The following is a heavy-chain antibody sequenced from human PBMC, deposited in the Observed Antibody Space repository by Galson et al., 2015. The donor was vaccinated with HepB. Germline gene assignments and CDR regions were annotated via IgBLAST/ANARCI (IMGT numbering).Heavy chain of an antibody. J-gene: IGHJ4*02. CDR3: ARGVAEGNYARFFDS. CDR2: INPNNGGT. V-gene: IGHV1-2*02. D-gene: IGHD1-7*01. CDR1: GYTFTGYY. Sequence: SVKVSCKASGYTFTGYYIHWVRQAPGQGFEWMGWINPNNGGTYFAQNFRGRVTVTRDTSITTTYMELSSLRPDDTAVYFCARGVAEGNYARFFDSWGQGSLITVSS.